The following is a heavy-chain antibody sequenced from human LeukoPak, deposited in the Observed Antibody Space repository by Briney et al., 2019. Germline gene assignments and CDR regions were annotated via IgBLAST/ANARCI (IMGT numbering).Heavy chain of an antibody. CDR2: AYYSGST. J-gene: IGHJ6*02. CDR3: ASRSGRNYYGMDV. CDR1: GGSISSYY. V-gene: IGHV4-59*01. D-gene: IGHD3-10*01. Sequence: PSETLSLTCTVSGGSISSYYWNWIRQPPGKALEWPGYAYYSGSTNYNPSLKTRLTISVDTSKAQFSLTLSSVTAADTAIYYCASRSGRNYYGMDVWGQGTTVIVSS.